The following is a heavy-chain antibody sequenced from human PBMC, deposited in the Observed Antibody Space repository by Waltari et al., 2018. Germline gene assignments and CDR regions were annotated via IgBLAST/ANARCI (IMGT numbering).Heavy chain of an antibody. CDR3: GREVGISAIGD. CDR2: IKPDGSMV. J-gene: IGHJ4*02. Sequence: EVHLVESGGGLVQPGGSLRLSCTASGFSFSNYWVSWVRQAPGKGLGWVANIKPDGSMVNYVDSVKGRFTISRDNAKNSLFLQMSSLRDEDTAIYYCGREVGISAIGDWGQGTLVIVSS. D-gene: IGHD2-2*01. CDR1: GFSFSNYW. V-gene: IGHV3-7*01.